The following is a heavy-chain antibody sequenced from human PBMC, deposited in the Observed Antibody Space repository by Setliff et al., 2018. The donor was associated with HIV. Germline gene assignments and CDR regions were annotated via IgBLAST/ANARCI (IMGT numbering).Heavy chain of an antibody. CDR2: TYPAASHT. CDR3: ARKQPIVAQVPDAFDI. CDR1: EYDFTNYW. D-gene: IGHD6-6*01. Sequence: GESLKISCKGPEYDFTNYWIGWVRQMPGRGLEWLGITYPAASHTIYSPSFQGQVTISVDTSITTAYLQWSSLKASDTAMYYCARKQPIVAQVPDAFDIWGQGTMVTVSS. V-gene: IGHV5-51*01. J-gene: IGHJ3*02.